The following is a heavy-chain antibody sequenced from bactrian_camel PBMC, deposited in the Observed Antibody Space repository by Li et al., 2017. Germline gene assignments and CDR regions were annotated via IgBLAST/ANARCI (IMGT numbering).Heavy chain of an antibody. D-gene: IGHD6*01. V-gene: IGHV3S63*01. Sequence: HVQLVESGGGSVQAGESLRLSCTASEITFDDSDMGWYRQAPGKECEGVATIYTSGGPTYYADSVKGRFTISQDNGKNTVYLQLNSLKTEDMAMYYCARGGQLVSTYDLAYWGQGTQVTVS. CDR1: EITFDDSD. J-gene: IGHJ4*01. CDR3: ARGGQLVSTYDLAY. CDR2: IYTSGGPT.